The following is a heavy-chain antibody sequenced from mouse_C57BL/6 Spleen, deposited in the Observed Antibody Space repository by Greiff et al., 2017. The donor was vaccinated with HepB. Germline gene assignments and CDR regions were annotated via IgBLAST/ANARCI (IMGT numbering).Heavy chain of an antibody. CDR2: FNPSSGST. CDR1: GYTFTSYT. D-gene: IGHD1-1*01. V-gene: IGHV1-4*01. CDR3: ARERGGSKGDYYFDC. J-gene: IGHJ2*01. Sequence: VQLQQSGAELARPGASVKMSCKASGYTFTSYTMHWVTQRPGQGREWIASFNPSSGSTKYKQKFKDKATLTADKSSSTAYKQLSSLTSEDSAVYYCARERGGSKGDYYFDCWGQGTTLTVSS.